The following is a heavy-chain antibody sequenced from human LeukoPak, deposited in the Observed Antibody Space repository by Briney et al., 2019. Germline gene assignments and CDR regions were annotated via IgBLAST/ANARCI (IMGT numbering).Heavy chain of an antibody. V-gene: IGHV3-23*01. J-gene: IGHJ5*02. CDR3: AKGGRDTGGNWFDP. CDR1: GFTFSNYA. Sequence: GGSLRLSCAASGFTFSNYAMTWVRQAPGKGLEWVSGISGSGGNTYYADSVKGRFTISRDNSKKTLHLQMNSLRAEDTAVYYCAKGGRDTGGNWFDPWGQGTLVTVPS. D-gene: IGHD2-8*02. CDR2: ISGSGGNT.